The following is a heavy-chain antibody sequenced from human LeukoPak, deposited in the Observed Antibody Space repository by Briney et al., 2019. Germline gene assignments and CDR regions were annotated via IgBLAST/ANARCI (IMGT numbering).Heavy chain of an antibody. Sequence: SETLSLTCTVSGGSISSYYWGWIRQPPGKGLEWIGEINHSGSTNYNPSLKSRVTISVDTSKNQFSLKLSSVTAADTAVYYCARGRSITIFGVVIIPGGYFDYWGQGTLVTVSS. CDR1: GGSISSYY. CDR3: ARGRSITIFGVVIIPGGYFDY. J-gene: IGHJ4*02. D-gene: IGHD3-3*01. CDR2: INHSGST. V-gene: IGHV4-34*01.